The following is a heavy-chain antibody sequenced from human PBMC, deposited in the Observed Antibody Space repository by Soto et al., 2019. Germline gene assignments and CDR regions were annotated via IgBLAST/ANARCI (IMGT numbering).Heavy chain of an antibody. CDR2: MNQGGTEK. D-gene: IGHD2-15*01. Sequence: GGSLRLPCAASGFTFSSHWMTWAHQAPGKGLEWVASMNQGGTEKYYVDSVKGRFTISRDNAKGSLSLQMNSLRAEDTAVYFCARDGGRRFDYWGQGTLVTVSS. CDR3: ARDGGRRFDY. V-gene: IGHV3-7*01. CDR1: GFTFSSHW. J-gene: IGHJ4*02.